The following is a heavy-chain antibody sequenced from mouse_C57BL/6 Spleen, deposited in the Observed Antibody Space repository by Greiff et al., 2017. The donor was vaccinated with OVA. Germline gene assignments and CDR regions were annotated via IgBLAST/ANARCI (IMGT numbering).Heavy chain of an antibody. J-gene: IGHJ2*01. V-gene: IGHV1-18*01. CDR1: GYTFTDYN. CDR2: INPNNGGT. Sequence: VQLQQSGPELVKPGASVKIPCKASGYTFTDYNMDWVKQSHGKSLEWIGDINPNNGGTIYNQKFKGKATLTVDKSSSTAYMELRSLTSEDTAVYYCARSRQLRLRGYFDYWGQGTTLTVSS. CDR3: ARSRQLRLRGYFDY. D-gene: IGHD3-2*02.